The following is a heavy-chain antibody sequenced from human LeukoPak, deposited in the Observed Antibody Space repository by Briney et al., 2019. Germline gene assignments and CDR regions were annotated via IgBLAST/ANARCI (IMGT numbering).Heavy chain of an antibody. D-gene: IGHD4-17*01. Sequence: PSETLSLTCTVSGGSISNYYWSWIRQPPGKGLEWIGYIYYTGSTNYSPSLKSRVTISIDTSKNQFSLKLSSVTAADTAVYYCARRLYGDYYFDYWGQGILVTVSS. CDR1: GGSISNYY. CDR2: IYYTGST. CDR3: ARRLYGDYYFDY. J-gene: IGHJ4*02. V-gene: IGHV4-59*08.